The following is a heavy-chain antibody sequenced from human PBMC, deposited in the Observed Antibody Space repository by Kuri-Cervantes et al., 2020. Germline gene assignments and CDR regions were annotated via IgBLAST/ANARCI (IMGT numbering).Heavy chain of an antibody. Sequence: GGSLRLSCVASGFTFSNYGMHWVRQAPGKGLEWVSAISGSGGSTYYADSVKGRFTISRDNSKNTLYLQMNSLRAEDTAVYYCAKESARSWYSGWFDPWGQGTLVTVSS. V-gene: IGHV3-23*01. CDR1: GFTFSNYG. CDR2: ISGSGGST. J-gene: IGHJ5*02. CDR3: AKESARSWYSGWFDP. D-gene: IGHD6-13*01.